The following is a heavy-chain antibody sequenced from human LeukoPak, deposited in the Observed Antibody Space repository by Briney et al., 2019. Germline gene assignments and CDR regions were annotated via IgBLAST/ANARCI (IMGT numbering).Heavy chain of an antibody. D-gene: IGHD6-13*01. J-gene: IGHJ6*02. CDR1: GGSISSSSYY. Sequence: KPSETLSLTCTVSGGSISSSSYYWGWIRQPPGKGLGWIGSIYYSGSTYYTPSLKSRVTISVDTSKNQFSLKLSSVTAADTAVYYCARVAAGTSFTMDVWGQGTTVTVSS. V-gene: IGHV4-39*07. CDR3: ARVAAGTSFTMDV. CDR2: IYYSGST.